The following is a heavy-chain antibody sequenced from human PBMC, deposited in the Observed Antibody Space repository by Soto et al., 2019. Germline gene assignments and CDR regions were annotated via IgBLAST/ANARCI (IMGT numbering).Heavy chain of an antibody. CDR2: ISGSGGST. J-gene: IGHJ4*02. V-gene: IGHV3-23*01. CDR1: GFTFSSYA. CDR3: AKDLPYYDFWSGYTDY. Sequence: EVQLLESGGGLVQPGGSLRLSCAASGFTFSSYAMSWVRQAPGKGLEWVSAISGSGGSTYYADSVKGRFTISRGNSKNTLYLQMNSLRAEDTAVYYCAKDLPYYDFWSGYTDYWGQGTLVTVSS. D-gene: IGHD3-3*01.